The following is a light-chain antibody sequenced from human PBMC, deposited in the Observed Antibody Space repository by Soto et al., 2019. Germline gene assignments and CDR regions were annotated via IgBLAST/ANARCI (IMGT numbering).Light chain of an antibody. J-gene: IGKJ1*01. CDR2: GAS. V-gene: IGKV3-20*01. CDR3: QQYGISPTWT. Sequence: EIVLTQSPGSLSLSPGERATLSCRASQSVSSTYLAWYQQKPGQAPRLLIYGASSRATGIPDRFSGGGSGTDFTLTISRLEPEDFVVYYCQQYGISPTWTFGQGTKVDIK. CDR1: QSVSSTY.